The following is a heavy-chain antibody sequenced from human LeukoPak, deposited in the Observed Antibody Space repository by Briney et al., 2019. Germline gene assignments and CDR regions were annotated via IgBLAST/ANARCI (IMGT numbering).Heavy chain of an antibody. CDR2: ITTSSSYI. V-gene: IGHV3-21*06. CDR3: TRGAIYDSSGYRWSDP. Sequence: GGSLRLSCAASGFSFSDYSMNWVRQAPGKGLEWVSCITTSSSYIYCADSVKGRFTISRDNAKNSLYLQMNSLRAEDTAVYYCTRGAIYDSSGYRWSDPWGQGTLVTVSS. D-gene: IGHD3-22*01. CDR1: GFSFSDYS. J-gene: IGHJ5*02.